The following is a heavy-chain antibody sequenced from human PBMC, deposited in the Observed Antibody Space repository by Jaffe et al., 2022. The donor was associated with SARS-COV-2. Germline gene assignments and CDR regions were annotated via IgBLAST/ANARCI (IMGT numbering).Heavy chain of an antibody. J-gene: IGHJ6*02. Sequence: EVQVLESGGGLVQPGGSLRLSCAASGFTLRTYAMTWVRQAPGEGLKWVSSISASGVGIHYADSVKGRFTISRDISKNTVYLQMNSLTVEDTAIYYCAKTRRTGTNYAMDVWGQGTTVTVSS. CDR1: GFTLRTYA. D-gene: IGHD1-1*01. V-gene: IGHV3-23*01. CDR3: AKTRRTGTNYAMDV. CDR2: ISASGVGI.